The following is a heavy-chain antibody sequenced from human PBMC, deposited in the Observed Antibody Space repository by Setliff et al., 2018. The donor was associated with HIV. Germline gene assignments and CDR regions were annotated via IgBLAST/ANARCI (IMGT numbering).Heavy chain of an antibody. CDR2: ISAYNGNT. Sequence: ASVKVSCKASGYTFTSYGISWVRQAPGQGLEWMGWISAYNGNTNYAQKLQGRVTMTTDTSTSTAYMELRSLRSDDTAVYYWARRGDSYGLDPIYYYYYYMDVWGKGTTVTVSS. J-gene: IGHJ6*03. CDR1: GYTFTSYG. D-gene: IGHD5-18*01. CDR3: ARRGDSYGLDPIYYYYYYMDV. V-gene: IGHV1-18*01.